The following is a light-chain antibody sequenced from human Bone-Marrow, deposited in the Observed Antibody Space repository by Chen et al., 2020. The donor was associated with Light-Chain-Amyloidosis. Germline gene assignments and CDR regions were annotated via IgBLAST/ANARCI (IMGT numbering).Light chain of an antibody. J-gene: IGLJ3*02. Sequence: SYVLTQPSSVSVAPGQTATIACGGNNIGSTSVHWYQQTPGQAPLLAVYVDRDRPSGIPERLSGSNSGNTATLTISRVEAGDEADYYCQVWDRSSDRPVFGGGTKLTVL. CDR2: VDR. CDR3: QVWDRSSDRPV. V-gene: IGLV3-21*02. CDR1: NIGSTS.